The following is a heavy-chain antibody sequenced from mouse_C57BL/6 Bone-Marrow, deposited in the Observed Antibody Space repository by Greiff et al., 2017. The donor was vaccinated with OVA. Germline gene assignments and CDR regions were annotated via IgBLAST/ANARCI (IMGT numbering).Heavy chain of an antibody. J-gene: IGHJ2*01. V-gene: IGHV1-81*01. CDR1: GYTFTSYG. Sequence: VMLVESGAELARPGASVKLSCKASGYTFTSYGISWVKQRTGQGLEWIGEIYPRSGNTYYNEKFKGKATLTADKSSSTAYMELRSLTSEDSAVYFCAGITTVVATVDYWGQGTTLTVSS. CDR3: AGITTVVATVDY. CDR2: IYPRSGNT. D-gene: IGHD1-1*01.